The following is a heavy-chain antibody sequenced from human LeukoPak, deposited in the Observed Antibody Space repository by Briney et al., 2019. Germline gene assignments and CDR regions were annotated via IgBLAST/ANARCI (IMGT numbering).Heavy chain of an antibody. CDR1: GYTFTGYY. D-gene: IGHD6-19*01. Sequence: ASVKVSCKASGYTFTGYYMHWVRQAPGQGLEWMGWINPNSGGTNYAQKFQGWVTMTRDTSISTAYMELSRLRSDDTAVYYCARDGMGQWPLYYFDYWGQGILVTVSS. CDR3: ARDGMGQWPLYYFDY. CDR2: INPNSGGT. V-gene: IGHV1-2*04. J-gene: IGHJ4*02.